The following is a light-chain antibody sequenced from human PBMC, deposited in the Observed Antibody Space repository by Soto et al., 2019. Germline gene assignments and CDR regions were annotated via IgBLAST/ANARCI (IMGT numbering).Light chain of an antibody. Sequence: IQMTQSPSTVSASVGDSVTISCRASQPVTTFLAWYQQKPGGAPKVVIFDASNLGSGVPSRFSGSGFGTEFTLSITSLQPDDFATYYCQQYKNYSYSFGQGTKLEIK. J-gene: IGKJ2*03. CDR1: QPVTTF. CDR3: QQYKNYSYS. V-gene: IGKV1-5*01. CDR2: DAS.